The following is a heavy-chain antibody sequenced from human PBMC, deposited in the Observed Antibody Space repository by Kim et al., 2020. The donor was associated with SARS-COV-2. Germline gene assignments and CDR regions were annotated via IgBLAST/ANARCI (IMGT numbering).Heavy chain of an antibody. D-gene: IGHD4-4*01. V-gene: IGHV3-74*01. J-gene: IGHJ6*02. Sequence: GGSLRLSCAASGFTFSSYWMHWVRQAPGKGLVWVSRINSDGSSTSYADSVKGRFTISRDNAKNTLYLQMNSLRAEDTAVYYCAREDYSNYQLRYYYGMDVWGQGTTVTVSS. CDR2: INSDGSST. CDR1: GFTFSSYW. CDR3: AREDYSNYQLRYYYGMDV.